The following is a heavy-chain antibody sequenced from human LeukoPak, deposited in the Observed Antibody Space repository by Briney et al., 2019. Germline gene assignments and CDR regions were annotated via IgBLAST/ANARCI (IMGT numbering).Heavy chain of an antibody. J-gene: IGHJ3*02. V-gene: IGHV1-8*01. CDR2: MNPNSGNT. CDR1: GYTFTSYD. D-gene: IGHD2-8*01. CDR3: ARQRGGQYEDAFDI. Sequence: ASVKVSCKASGYTFTSYDINWVRQATGQGLEWMGWMNPNSGNTGYAQKFQGRVTMTRNTSISTAYMELSSLRSEDTAVYYCARQRGGQYEDAFDIWGQGTVVTVSS.